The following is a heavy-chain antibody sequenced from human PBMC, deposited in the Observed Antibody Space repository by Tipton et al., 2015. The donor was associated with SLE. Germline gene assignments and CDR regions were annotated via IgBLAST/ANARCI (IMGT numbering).Heavy chain of an antibody. CDR1: GGSISSYY. CDR2: IYYSGST. Sequence: TLSLTCTVSGGSISSYYWSWIRQPPGKGLEWIGYIYYSGSTNYNPSLKSRVTISVDTSKNQFSPKLSSVTAADTAVYYCARQPIAAAGTSNYFDYWGQGTLVTVSS. V-gene: IGHV4-59*08. D-gene: IGHD6-13*01. J-gene: IGHJ4*02. CDR3: ARQPIAAAGTSNYFDY.